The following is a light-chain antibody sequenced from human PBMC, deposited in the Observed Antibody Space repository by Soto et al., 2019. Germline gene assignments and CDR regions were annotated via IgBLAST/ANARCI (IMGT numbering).Light chain of an antibody. Sequence: EIVLTQSPGTLSLSPGERATLSCRASQSVSSSYLAWYQQKPGQAPRLLIYGASSRATGIPARFSGSGSGTEFTLTISSLQSEDFAVYYCQQYNNWPRRTFGPGTKVDIK. V-gene: IGKV3-15*01. CDR1: QSVSSSY. J-gene: IGKJ3*01. CDR3: QQYNNWPRRT. CDR2: GAS.